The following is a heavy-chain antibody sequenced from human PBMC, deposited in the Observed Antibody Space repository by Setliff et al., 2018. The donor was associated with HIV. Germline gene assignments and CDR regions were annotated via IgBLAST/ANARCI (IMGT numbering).Heavy chain of an antibody. CDR2: IYYSGNT. CDR3: ARGRRRSSTPYYFDY. J-gene: IGHJ4*02. V-gene: IGHV4-39*07. Sequence: PSETLSLTCSVSSGSISSTNYYWGWIRQPPGKGLEWIGSIYYSGNTNYNPSLKSRVTISIGTSKSQFSLKLTSVSAADTAMYYCARGRRRSSTPYYFDYWGQGTLVTVSS. CDR1: SGSISSTNYY.